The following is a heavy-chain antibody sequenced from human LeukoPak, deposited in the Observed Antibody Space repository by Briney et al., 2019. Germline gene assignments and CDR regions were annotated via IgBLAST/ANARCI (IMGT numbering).Heavy chain of an antibody. Sequence: ASVKVSCKASGYTFTSYAMNWVRQAPGQGLEWMGWINPHSGGTNYAQKFPGRATMTRDTSISTAYMELSRLRSDDTAVYYCASIGYCSSTSCYPPTTGYYMDVWGKGTTVTVSS. J-gene: IGHJ6*03. V-gene: IGHV1-2*02. CDR3: ASIGYCSSTSCYPPTTGYYMDV. D-gene: IGHD2-2*01. CDR2: INPHSGGT. CDR1: GYTFTSYA.